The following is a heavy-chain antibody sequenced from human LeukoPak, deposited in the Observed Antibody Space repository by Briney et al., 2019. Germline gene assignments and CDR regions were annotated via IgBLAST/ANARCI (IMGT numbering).Heavy chain of an antibody. CDR3: ARSGRSRWYGDHYYFDY. CDR2: INAGNGDT. V-gene: IGHV1-3*01. J-gene: IGHJ4*02. D-gene: IGHD2-15*01. CDR1: GYTITSYA. Sequence: ASVKVSCKASGYTITSYAMHWVRQAPGQRLEWMGWINAGNGDTKYSQRFQGRVTITGDTSASTAYMELSSLRSEDTGVFYCARSGRSRWYGDHYYFDYWGQGTLVTVSS.